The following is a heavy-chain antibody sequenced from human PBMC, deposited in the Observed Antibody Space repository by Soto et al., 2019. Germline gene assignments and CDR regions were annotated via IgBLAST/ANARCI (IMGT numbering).Heavy chain of an antibody. D-gene: IGHD2-21*01. V-gene: IGHV4-61*01. CDR1: RCSFKSGSYS. CDR3: ARDCAYFDS. Sequence: SETLSLTWSFSRCSFKSGSYSWMWIRQPPGNGLEWIGYVFHPGRNSDNPSVKSRVSISMDTSKNQFSLKLDSVPAADTAVYFCARDCAYFDSWGQGTLVTVSS. CDR2: VFHPGRN. J-gene: IGHJ4*02.